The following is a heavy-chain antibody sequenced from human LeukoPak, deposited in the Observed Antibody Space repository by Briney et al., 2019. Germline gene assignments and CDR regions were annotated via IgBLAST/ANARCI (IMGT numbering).Heavy chain of an antibody. Sequence: SETLSLTCTVSGVSISSYYWNWIRQPAGKGLEWIGRIYTSGSTNYNPSLESRVTMSVDTSKNQFSLKLSSVTAADTAVYYCARYPLLYYYDTSVFWGRGTLVTVSS. CDR2: IYTSGST. J-gene: IGHJ4*02. CDR3: ARYPLLYYYDTSVF. CDR1: GVSISSYY. D-gene: IGHD3-22*01. V-gene: IGHV4-4*07.